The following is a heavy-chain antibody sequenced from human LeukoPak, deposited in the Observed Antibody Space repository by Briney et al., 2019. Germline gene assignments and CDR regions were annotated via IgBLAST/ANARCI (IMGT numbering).Heavy chain of an antibody. CDR1: GFTFGSYD. V-gene: IGHV3-13*04. J-gene: IGHJ6*02. CDR3: ARVLGGDGYDFGYHGMDV. D-gene: IGHD5-12*01. Sequence: GGSLRLSCAASGFTFGSYDMHWVRQSTGKGVEWVSGIDTAGDTYYPGFVKGRFTISRENAKNSLYLQMNSLRAGDTAVYYCARVLGGDGYDFGYHGMDVWGQGTTVTVSS. CDR2: IDTAGDT.